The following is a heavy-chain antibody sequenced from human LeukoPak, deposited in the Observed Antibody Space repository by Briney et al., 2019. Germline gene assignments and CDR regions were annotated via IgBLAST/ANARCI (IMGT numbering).Heavy chain of an antibody. V-gene: IGHV3-23*01. D-gene: IGHD6-13*01. CDR3: ARKYSSSWYGFDY. CDR2: ISGSGGGT. J-gene: IGHJ4*02. CDR1: GFIFGSYG. Sequence: GGSLRLSCAASGFIFGSYGMSWVRQAPGKGLEWVSGISGSGGGTYYADSVKGRFTISRDNSKNTLYLQMNSLRAEDTAVYYCARKYSSSWYGFDYWGQGTLVTVSS.